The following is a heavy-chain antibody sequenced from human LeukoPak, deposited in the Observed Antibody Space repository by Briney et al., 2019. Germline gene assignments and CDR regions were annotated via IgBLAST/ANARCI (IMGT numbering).Heavy chain of an antibody. J-gene: IGHJ4*02. CDR3: AKGANCGRDCYSYFHY. V-gene: IGHV3-23*01. Sequence: GGSLRLSCAASGFTFSSYAMTWVRQAPGRGLEWVSVISGSGGTTYYTDSVKGRFTISRDNSKNTLYLQMNSLRAEDTAVYYCAKGANCGRDCYSYFHYWGQGTLVTVSS. CDR1: GFTFSSYA. D-gene: IGHD2-21*02. CDR2: ISGSGGTT.